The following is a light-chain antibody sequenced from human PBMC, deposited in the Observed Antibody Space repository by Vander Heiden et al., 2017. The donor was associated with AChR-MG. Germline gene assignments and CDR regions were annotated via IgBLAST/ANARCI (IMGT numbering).Light chain of an antibody. CDR1: SSDVGSYNH. Sequence: QSALTPPASVSGSPGLSVAISCTGTSSDVGSYNHVSWYQQPPGKAPKLMIHEVSNRPSGVSDRFSGSKSDNTASLTISGLQAEDEADYYCSSYTSSSTVVFGGGTKLTVL. CDR2: EVS. J-gene: IGLJ2*01. CDR3: SSYTSSSTVV. V-gene: IGLV2-14*01.